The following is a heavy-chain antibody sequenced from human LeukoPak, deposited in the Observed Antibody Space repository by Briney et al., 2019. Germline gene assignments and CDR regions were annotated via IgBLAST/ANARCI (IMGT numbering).Heavy chain of an antibody. Sequence: SETLSLTCTVSGGSISGYYWIWIRQPPGKGLEWIGYMYYSGSTNYNPSLKSRVTISVDTSKNQFSLKLSSVTAADTAVHYSARRQYTSGQVDSWGQGTLVTVSS. CDR3: ARRQYTSGQVDS. J-gene: IGHJ4*02. V-gene: IGHV4-59*08. D-gene: IGHD6-19*01. CDR2: MYYSGST. CDR1: GGSISGYY.